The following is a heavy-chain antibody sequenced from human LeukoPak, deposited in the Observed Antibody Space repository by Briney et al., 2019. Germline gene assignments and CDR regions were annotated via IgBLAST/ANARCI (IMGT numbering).Heavy chain of an antibody. V-gene: IGHV3-23*01. D-gene: IGHD2-15*01. CDR3: VRDARSTPDGFDF. CDR1: GFTFSGRA. Sequence: GGSLRLSCAASGFTFSGRAMSWVRQAPGKGLEWVSGITHVGDTTYYADSVKGRFTISRDNSKNTLFLQMNSLRGEDTAVFYCVRDARSTPDGFDFWGQGTLVTVSS. J-gene: IGHJ4*02. CDR2: ITHVGDTT.